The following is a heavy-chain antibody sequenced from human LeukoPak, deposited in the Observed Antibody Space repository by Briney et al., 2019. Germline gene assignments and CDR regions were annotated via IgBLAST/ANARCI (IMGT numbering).Heavy chain of an antibody. CDR2: TFYRSRWFN. V-gene: IGHV6-1*01. D-gene: IGHD6-19*01. CDR3: TREQWLVAKSSFLY. Sequence: SQTLSLTCANSGDSLSINSAAWNWIRQSPSRGLEWLGRTFYRSRWFNDYAVSVKSRITINPDTSKNQFSLQLNSVTPEDTAVYYCTREQWLVAKSSFLYWGQGTLVTVSS. J-gene: IGHJ4*02. CDR1: GDSLSINSAA.